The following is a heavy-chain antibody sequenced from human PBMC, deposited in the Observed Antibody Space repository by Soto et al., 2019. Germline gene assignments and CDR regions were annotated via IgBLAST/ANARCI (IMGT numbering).Heavy chain of an antibody. Sequence: PSETLSLTCAVSGDSIGSSNWWSWVRQPPGKGLEWIGEIYHSGATNYSPSLKSRVTISLDMSNNQFSLSLTSVTAADTAVYYCAGSTVAILEATLYEYCGQGRLVTVSS. CDR1: GDSIGSSNW. CDR2: IYHSGAT. V-gene: IGHV4-4*02. D-gene: IGHD1-26*01. J-gene: IGHJ4*02. CDR3: AGSTVAILEATLYEY.